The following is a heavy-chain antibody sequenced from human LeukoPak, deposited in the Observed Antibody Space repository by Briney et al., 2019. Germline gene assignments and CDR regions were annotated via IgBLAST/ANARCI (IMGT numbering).Heavy chain of an antibody. D-gene: IGHD2-2*01. CDR3: ARGRGCSSMSCYPDY. Sequence: PGRSLRLSCAASGFSFSDYSINWVRQAPGKGLEWVSSISPSSSYIHYVDSVKGRFTISRDNAKNSLYLQMNSLRAEDTAVYYCARGRGCSSMSCYPDYWGQGTLVTVSS. V-gene: IGHV3-21*01. CDR2: ISPSSSYI. J-gene: IGHJ4*02. CDR1: GFSFSDYS.